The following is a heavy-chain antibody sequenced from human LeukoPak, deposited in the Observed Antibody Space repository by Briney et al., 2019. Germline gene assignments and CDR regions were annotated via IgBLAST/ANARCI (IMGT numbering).Heavy chain of an antibody. D-gene: IGHD3-10*01. V-gene: IGHV4-4*02. J-gene: IGHJ3*02. Sequence: SETLSLTCAVSGGSVSSSTWWTWLRQPPGKGLEWIGEIYHSGSTNYNPSLKSRVTISVDKSKNQFSLRLNSVTAADTAVYYCGRFSGGHQSPLVYAFDIWGQGTMVNVSS. CDR1: GGSVSSSTW. CDR3: GRFSGGHQSPLVYAFDI. CDR2: IYHSGST.